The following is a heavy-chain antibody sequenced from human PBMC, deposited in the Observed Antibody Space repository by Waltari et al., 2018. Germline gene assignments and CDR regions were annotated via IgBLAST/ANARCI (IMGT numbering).Heavy chain of an antibody. CDR1: GFTCRNAW. J-gene: IGHJ3*02. CDR2: IKSKTDGGTT. CDR3: TGPPAQPLTTII. D-gene: IGHD3-22*01. V-gene: IGHV3-15*01. Sequence: EGQLVESGGGLVKPGGSLRRSCAASGFTCRNAWMSWVRQAPGKGLAWVGRIKSKTDGGTTDYAAPVKGRFTISRDDSKNTLYLQMNSLKTEDTAVYYCTGPPAQPLTTIIWGQGTMVTVSS.